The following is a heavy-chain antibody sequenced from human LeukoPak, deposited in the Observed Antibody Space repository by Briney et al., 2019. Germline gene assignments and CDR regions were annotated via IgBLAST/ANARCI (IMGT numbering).Heavy chain of an antibody. CDR2: IYHTGST. CDR1: GYSISSGYY. CDR3: ASGGTAVVMALTYYFDT. J-gene: IGHJ4*02. V-gene: IGHV4-38-2*01. D-gene: IGHD3-22*01. Sequence: SESLSLTCAVSGYSISSGYYWGWIRQPPGKGLEWIESIYHTGSTYYNPSLQSRVTISLDSPKNQFSLKLTSVTAADTAVYYCASGGTAVVMALTYYFDTWGQGTPVPGSS.